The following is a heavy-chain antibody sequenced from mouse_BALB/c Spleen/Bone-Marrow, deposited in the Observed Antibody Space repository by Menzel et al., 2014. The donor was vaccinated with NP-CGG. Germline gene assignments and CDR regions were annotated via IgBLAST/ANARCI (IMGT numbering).Heavy chain of an antibody. J-gene: IGHJ4*01. CDR3: ARGGHDFSLDY. D-gene: IGHD2-4*01. V-gene: IGHV1-69*01. CDR1: GYTFTDNW. CDR2: IDTSDSYT. Sequence: QVQLQQPGAELGMPGASVKMSCKASGYTFTDNWMYWVKQRPGQGLEWIGAIDTSDSYTNFNQKFMGKASLTVDASSSTAYMQVSSLTSDDSAVYYCARGGHDFSLDYWGRGTSVTVSS.